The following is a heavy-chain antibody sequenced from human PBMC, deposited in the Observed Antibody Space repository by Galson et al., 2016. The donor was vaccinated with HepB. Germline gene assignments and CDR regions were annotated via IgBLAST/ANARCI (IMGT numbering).Heavy chain of an antibody. J-gene: IGHJ4*02. D-gene: IGHD6-25*01. CDR1: GDSIRNVGRH. CDR3: ARLGTAAAVANRRGSIY. Sequence: SETLSLTCTVSGDSIRNVGRHWGWFRQSPGKGLEYIGSIHSSGTSYYNPSLTSRITVSADTSRNQFFLSLTSVTAADTAIYYCARLGTAAAVANRRGSIYWSQGTRVSVSS. CDR2: IHSSGTS. V-gene: IGHV4-39*01.